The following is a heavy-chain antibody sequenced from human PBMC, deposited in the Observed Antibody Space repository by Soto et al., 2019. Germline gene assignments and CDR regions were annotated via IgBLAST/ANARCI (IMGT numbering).Heavy chain of an antibody. CDR3: ARDRIPYSGYDSFYY. D-gene: IGHD5-12*01. V-gene: IGHV3-30-3*01. CDR2: ISYDGSNK. J-gene: IGHJ4*02. CDR1: GFTFSSYA. Sequence: GGSLRLSCAASGFTFSSYAMHWVRQAPGKGLEWVAVISYDGSNKYYADSVKGRFTISRDNSKNTLYLQMNSLRAEDTAVYYCARDRIPYSGYDSFYYWGQGTLVTVSS.